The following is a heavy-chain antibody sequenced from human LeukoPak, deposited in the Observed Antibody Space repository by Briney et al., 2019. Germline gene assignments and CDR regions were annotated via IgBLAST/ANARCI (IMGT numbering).Heavy chain of an antibody. CDR3: AKDFVRYNIQFDY. CDR1: GFTFSNFA. V-gene: IGHV3-30*04. CDR2: ISYHGSDK. D-gene: IGHD1-14*01. J-gene: IGHJ4*02. Sequence: GGSLRLSCAASGFTFSNFAMHWVRQAPGKGLEWVTVISYHGSDKFYADSVKGRFTVSRDNSKNTLYLQMNSLRAEDTAVYYCAKDFVRYNIQFDYWGQGALVTVSS.